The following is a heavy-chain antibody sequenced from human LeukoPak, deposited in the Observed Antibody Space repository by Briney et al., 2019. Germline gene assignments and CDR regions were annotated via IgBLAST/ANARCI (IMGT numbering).Heavy chain of an antibody. CDR2: IYYSGST. Sequence: SETLSLTCTVSGGSISSSSYYWGWIRQPPGKGLEWIGSIYYSGSTYYNPSLKSRVTISVDTSKNQFSLKLSSVTAADTAVYYCPRREGDYVHYFDYWGQGTLVTVSS. CDR1: GGSISSSSYY. CDR3: PRREGDYVHYFDY. J-gene: IGHJ4*02. V-gene: IGHV4-39*01. D-gene: IGHD4-17*01.